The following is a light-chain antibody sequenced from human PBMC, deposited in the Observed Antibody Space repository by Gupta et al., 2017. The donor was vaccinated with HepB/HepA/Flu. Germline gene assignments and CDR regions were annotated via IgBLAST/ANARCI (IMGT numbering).Light chain of an antibody. V-gene: IGLV2-8*01. CDR1: SSDVGGYKY. CDR2: EVI. CDR3: SSYAGSNNLGV. Sequence: QSALTQPPSASGSPGQSVTISCTGTSSDVGGYKYVSWYQQHPGKAPKLMIYEVIKRPSGVPDRFSGSKSGNTASLTVSGLQAEDEADYYCSSYAGSNNLGVFGGGTKLTVL. J-gene: IGLJ2*01.